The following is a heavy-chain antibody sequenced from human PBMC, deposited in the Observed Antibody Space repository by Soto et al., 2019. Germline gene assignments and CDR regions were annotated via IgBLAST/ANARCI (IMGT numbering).Heavy chain of an antibody. V-gene: IGHV4-30-2*01. D-gene: IGHD2-2*01. J-gene: IGHJ5*02. Sequence: SETLSLTCTVSGGSIGSYYWSWIRQPPGKGLEWIGYIYHSGSTYYNPSLKSRVTISVDRSKNQFSLKLSSVTAADTAVYYCARVPDRWGQGTLVTVSS. CDR3: ARVPDR. CDR2: IYHSGST. CDR1: GGSIGSYY.